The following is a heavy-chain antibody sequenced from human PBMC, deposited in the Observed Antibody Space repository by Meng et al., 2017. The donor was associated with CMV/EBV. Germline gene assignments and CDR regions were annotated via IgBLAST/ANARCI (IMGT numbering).Heavy chain of an antibody. V-gene: IGHV1-69*10. Sequence: SVKVSCKASGGTFSSYAISWVRQAPGQGLEWMGGIIPILGVANYAQKFQGRVTITADKSTSTAYMELSSLRSEDTAVYYCARVKSGYDYISYYGMDVWGQGTTVTVSS. CDR1: GGTFSSYA. CDR2: IIPILGVA. CDR3: ARVKSGYDYISYYGMDV. J-gene: IGHJ6*02. D-gene: IGHD5-12*01.